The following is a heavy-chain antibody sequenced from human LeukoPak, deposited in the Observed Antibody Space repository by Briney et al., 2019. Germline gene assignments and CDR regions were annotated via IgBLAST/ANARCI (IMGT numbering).Heavy chain of an antibody. V-gene: IGHV1-18*01. CDR2: ISTYNGNT. CDR3: ARARSGAVARNYNWFDP. J-gene: IGHJ5*02. Sequence: EASVTVSCKASGYTFTTFDISWVRQAPGQGLEWMGWISTYNGNTNYAQNLQGRVTMTTDTSTSTAYMELRSLTSDDTAVYYCARARSGAVARNYNWFDPWGQGTLVTVSS. CDR1: GYTFTTFD. D-gene: IGHD6-19*01.